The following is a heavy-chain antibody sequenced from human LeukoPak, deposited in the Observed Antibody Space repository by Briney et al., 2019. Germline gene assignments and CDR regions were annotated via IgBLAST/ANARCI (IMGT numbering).Heavy chain of an antibody. Sequence: LSLTCAVYGGSFSGYYWSWIRQAPGKGLEWVSYISSSGSTIYYADSVKGRFTISRDNAKNSLYLQMNSLRAEDTAVYYCASSVVVPAAAPDYWGQGTLVTVSS. D-gene: IGHD2-2*01. J-gene: IGHJ4*02. CDR2: ISSSGSTI. CDR3: ASSVVVPAAAPDY. V-gene: IGHV3-11*01. CDR1: GGSFSGYY.